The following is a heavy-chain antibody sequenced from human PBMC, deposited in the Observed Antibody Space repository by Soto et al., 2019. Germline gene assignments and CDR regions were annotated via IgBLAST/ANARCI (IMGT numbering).Heavy chain of an antibody. CDR2: INPNSGGT. CDR3: ARELVPRASWERTFDY. Sequence: GASVKVSCKASGYTFTGYYMHWVRQAPGQGLEWMGWINPNSGGTNYAQKFQGWVTMTRDTSISTAYMELSRLRSDDTAVYYCARELVPRASWERTFDYWGQGTLVTVSS. V-gene: IGHV1-2*04. J-gene: IGHJ4*02. CDR1: GYTFTGYY. D-gene: IGHD1-26*01.